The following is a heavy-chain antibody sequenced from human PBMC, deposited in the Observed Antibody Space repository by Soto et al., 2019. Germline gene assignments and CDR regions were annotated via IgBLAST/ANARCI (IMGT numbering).Heavy chain of an antibody. V-gene: IGHV1-18*01. Sequence: QVQLVQSGAEVKKPGASVTVSCKTSGYTFSNYGINWVRQAPGQGLEWMGWISGYNGNTNYAQTFQGRVTMTTDTSTGTVYMEQRSLKSDDTAIYYCSRFIMVGGWFDPNYYHGMDVWGQGTTVTVSS. CDR3: SRFIMVGGWFDPNYYHGMDV. J-gene: IGHJ6*02. CDR1: GYTFSNYG. CDR2: ISGYNGNT. D-gene: IGHD6-19*01.